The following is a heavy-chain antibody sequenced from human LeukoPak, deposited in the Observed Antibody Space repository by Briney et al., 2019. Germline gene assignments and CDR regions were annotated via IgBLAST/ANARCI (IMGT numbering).Heavy chain of an antibody. J-gene: IGHJ6*02. D-gene: IGHD2-15*01. V-gene: IGHV3-48*04. CDR2: ISSSGSTI. CDR3: ARDDTRIVVVVAAPYGMDV. Sequence: GGSLRLSCAASGFTFSSYAMSWVRQAPGKGLEWVSYISSSGSTIYYADSVKGRFTISRDNAKNSLYLQMNSLRAEDTAVYYCARDDTRIVVVVAAPYGMDVWGQGTTVTVSS. CDR1: GFTFSSYA.